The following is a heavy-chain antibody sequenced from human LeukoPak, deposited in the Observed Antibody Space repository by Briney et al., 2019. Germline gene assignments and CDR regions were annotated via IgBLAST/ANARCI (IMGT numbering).Heavy chain of an antibody. V-gene: IGHV1-2*02. J-gene: IGHJ3*02. CDR3: AREGIVGPGDAFDI. CDR2: INPNSGGT. CDR1: GYTFTSYG. D-gene: IGHD1-26*01. Sequence: ASVKVSCKASGYTFTSYGISWVRQAPGQGLEWMGWINPNSGGTNYAQKFQGRVTMTRDTSISTAYMELSRLRSDDTAVYYCAREGIVGPGDAFDIWGQGTMVTVSS.